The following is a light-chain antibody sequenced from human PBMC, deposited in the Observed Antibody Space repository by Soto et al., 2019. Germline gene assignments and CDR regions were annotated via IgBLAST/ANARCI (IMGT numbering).Light chain of an antibody. V-gene: IGKV3-15*01. CDR2: DAS. Sequence: EIVLTQSPATLSLSPGERATLSCRASQSIGLAIAWYQHKPGQAPRLLIFDASTRATGIPARFSGSGSGTDFTLTISGLQSEDFAVYYCQQYNNWPQTFGQGTKVDIK. J-gene: IGKJ1*01. CDR1: QSIGLA. CDR3: QQYNNWPQT.